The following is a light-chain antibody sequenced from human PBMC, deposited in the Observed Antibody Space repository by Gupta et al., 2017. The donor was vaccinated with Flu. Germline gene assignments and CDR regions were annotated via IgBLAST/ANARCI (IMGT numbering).Light chain of an antibody. J-gene: IGLJ2*01. Sequence: SVLTQPPSVSEAPRPRVTISCSGSSSNIGNNDVNWYQQFPAQAPKLLIYYDDRRASGVSDRFSGSKSGTSASLAISWLQAEDEADYYCAAWDDSMNGVVFGGGTKLTVL. CDR2: YDD. CDR1: SSNIGNND. V-gene: IGLV1-36*01. CDR3: AAWDDSMNGVV.